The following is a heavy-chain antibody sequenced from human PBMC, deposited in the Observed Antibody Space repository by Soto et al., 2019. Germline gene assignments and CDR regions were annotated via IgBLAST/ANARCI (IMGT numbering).Heavy chain of an antibody. CDR2: ISDDGSNK. D-gene: IGHD3-3*01. Sequence: GGSLRLSCVASGFTFSNYGMHWVRQSPGKGLEWVAFISDDGSNKYYADSMRGRFTMSRDNSKRTLYLQMSSLRVEDTAVYYCTKRRNVLRFLEWSSGMEVWGQGTTVTVSS. J-gene: IGHJ6*02. CDR1: GFTFSNYG. V-gene: IGHV3-30*18. CDR3: TKRRNVLRFLEWSSGMEV.